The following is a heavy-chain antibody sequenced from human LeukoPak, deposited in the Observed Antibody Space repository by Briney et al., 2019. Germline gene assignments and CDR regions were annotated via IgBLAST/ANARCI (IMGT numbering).Heavy chain of an antibody. CDR3: ARDRLAAAGSMGLGMDV. CDR1: GFTFSSYS. Sequence: GGSLRLSCAASGFTFSSYSMNWVRQAPGKGLEWVSSISSGSSYIYYADSVKGRFTISRDNAKNSLYLQMNSLRAEDTAVYYCARDRLAAAGSMGLGMDVWGQGTTVTVSS. V-gene: IGHV3-21*01. J-gene: IGHJ6*02. D-gene: IGHD6-13*01. CDR2: ISSGSSYI.